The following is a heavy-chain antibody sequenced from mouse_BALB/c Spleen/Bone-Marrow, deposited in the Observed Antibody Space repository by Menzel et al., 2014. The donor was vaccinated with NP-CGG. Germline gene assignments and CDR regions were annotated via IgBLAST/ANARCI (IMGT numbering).Heavy chain of an antibody. Sequence: EVQLQESGAELVKPGASVKLSCTASGFNIKDTYMHWVKQRPEQGLEWIGRIDPANGNTKYDPKFQGKATITADTSSNTAYLQLSSQTSEDTAVYYCANYYYGSSLFAYWGQGTLVTVSA. J-gene: IGHJ3*01. CDR2: IDPANGNT. CDR3: ANYYYGSSLFAY. V-gene: IGHV14-3*02. CDR1: GFNIKDTY. D-gene: IGHD1-1*01.